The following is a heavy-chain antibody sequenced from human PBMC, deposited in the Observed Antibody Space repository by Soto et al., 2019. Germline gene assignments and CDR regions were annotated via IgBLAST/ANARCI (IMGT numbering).Heavy chain of an antibody. J-gene: IGHJ5*02. CDR2: MNPNSGNT. V-gene: IGHV1-8*01. Sequence: QVQLVQSGAEVKKPGASVKVSCKASGYTFTGYDINWVRRATGQGLGWMGWMNPNSGNTGYAQKFQGRVTMTRNTSISIAYMELSSLRSEDTAVYYCAREGYRSGNECFDPWGKGTLVTVSS. CDR1: GYTFTGYD. D-gene: IGHD2-15*01. CDR3: AREGYRSGNECFDP.